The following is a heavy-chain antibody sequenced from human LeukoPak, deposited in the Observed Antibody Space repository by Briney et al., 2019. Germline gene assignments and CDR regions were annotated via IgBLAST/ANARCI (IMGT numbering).Heavy chain of an antibody. CDR2: ISAYNGNT. J-gene: IGHJ1*01. CDR1: GYTFTSYG. V-gene: IGHV1-18*01. D-gene: IGHD3-22*01. CDR3: ARDSLDYYDSSGYQH. Sequence: ASVKVSCKASGYTFTSYGISWVRQAPGQGLEWMGWISAYNGNTNYAQKLQGRVTMTTDTSTSTAYMELRSLRSDDTAVYYCARDSLDYYDSSGYQHWGQGTLVTVSS.